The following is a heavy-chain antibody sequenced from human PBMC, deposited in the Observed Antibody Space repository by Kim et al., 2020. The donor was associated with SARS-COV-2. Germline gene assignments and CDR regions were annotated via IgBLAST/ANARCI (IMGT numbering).Heavy chain of an antibody. D-gene: IGHD6-19*01. CDR1: GFTFDDYA. CDR3: AGWSYYGMDV. Sequence: GGSLRLSCAASGFTFDDYAMEWVRQAPGKGLEWVAGITWNSVSIDYADSVKGRFAISRDNAKNSLYLQMNSLRTEDTALYYCAGWSYYGMDVWGQGPTVTVSS. CDR2: ITWNSVSI. V-gene: IGHV3-9*01. J-gene: IGHJ6*02.